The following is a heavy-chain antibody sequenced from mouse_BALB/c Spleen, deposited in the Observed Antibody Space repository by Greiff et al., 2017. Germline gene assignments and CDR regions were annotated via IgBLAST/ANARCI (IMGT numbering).Heavy chain of an antibody. CDR3: ARSKTTAMDY. V-gene: IGHV5-17*02. Sequence: EVKLMESGGGLVQPGGSRKLSCAASGFTFSSFGMHWVRQAPEKGLEWVAYISSGSSTIYYADTVKGRFTISRDNPKNTLFLQMTSLRSEDTAMYYCARSKTTAMDYWGQGTSVTVSS. J-gene: IGHJ4*01. CDR1: GFTFSSFG. CDR2: ISSGSSTI. D-gene: IGHD2-13*01.